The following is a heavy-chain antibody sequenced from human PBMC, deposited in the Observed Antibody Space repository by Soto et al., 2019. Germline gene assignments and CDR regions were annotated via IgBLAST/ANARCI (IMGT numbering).Heavy chain of an antibody. J-gene: IGHJ4*02. CDR3: TRTTGGIDH. CDR1: GYTFFAYQ. Sequence: QVQLVQSGAEMKKPGASVKVSCKASGYTFFAYQMHWVRQAPGQGLEWVGWINPNSGDTNYAQKFQGRVTLTSDTSISTAYMELSRLTSDDTAVYYCTRTTGGIDHWGQGTLVTVSS. V-gene: IGHV1-2*02. D-gene: IGHD3-16*01. CDR2: INPNSGDT.